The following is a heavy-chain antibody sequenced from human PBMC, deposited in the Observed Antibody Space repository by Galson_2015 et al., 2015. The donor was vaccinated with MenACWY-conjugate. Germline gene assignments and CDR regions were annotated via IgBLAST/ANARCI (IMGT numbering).Heavy chain of an antibody. J-gene: IGHJ6*03. V-gene: IGHV2-70*01. CDR3: ARTTNGNYFYYYYMDV. Sequence: PALVKPTQTLTLTCSFSGFSLSTGGMCVSWIRQPPGKALEWLALIDWEDDKYYSTFLKTRLTISKDNSKNQVVLTMTNMDPMDTATYYCARTTNGNYFYYYYMDVWGKGTTVTVSS. CDR1: GFSLSTGGMC. CDR2: IDWEDDK. D-gene: IGHD4-23*01.